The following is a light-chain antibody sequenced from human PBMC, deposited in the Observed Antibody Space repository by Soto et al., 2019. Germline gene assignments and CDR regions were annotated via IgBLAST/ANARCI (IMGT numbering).Light chain of an antibody. V-gene: IGKV1-5*01. CDR2: DAS. J-gene: IGKJ1*01. Sequence: DIQMPQSPSTLSASVGDRLTITCRPSQSISSWLAWYQQKPWKAPKLLIYDASSLESGVPARYSGSGSGTEFTLTISSMQPDEFANYYSHQYNSYWTFGQGTKVEIK. CDR3: HQYNSYWT. CDR1: QSISSW.